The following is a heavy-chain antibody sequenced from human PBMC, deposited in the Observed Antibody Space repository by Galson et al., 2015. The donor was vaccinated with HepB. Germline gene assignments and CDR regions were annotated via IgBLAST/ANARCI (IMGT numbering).Heavy chain of an antibody. V-gene: IGHV3-30*03. J-gene: IGHJ6*02. D-gene: IGHD2-15*01. Sequence: SLRLSCAASGVTFSSYGMHWVRQAPGKGLEWVAVISYEGSNKYYADSVKGRFTISRDNSKNTLYLQMNRLRGENTAVYYCARVRTVFQLLDATDVWGQGTTVTVSS. CDR1: GVTFSSYG. CDR3: ARVRTVFQLLDATDV. CDR2: ISYEGSNK.